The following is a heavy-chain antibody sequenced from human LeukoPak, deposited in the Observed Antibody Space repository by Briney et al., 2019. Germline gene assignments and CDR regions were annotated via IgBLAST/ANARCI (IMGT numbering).Heavy chain of an antibody. CDR2: INHSGST. CDR3: ARGGIQLWLRY. CDR1: GGSFSGYY. Sequence: SETLSLTCAVYGGSFSGYYWSWIRQPPGKGLEWIGEINHSGSTNYNPSLKSRVTISVDTSKNQSSLKLSSVTAADTAVYYCARGGIQLWLRYWGQGTLVTVSS. J-gene: IGHJ4*02. V-gene: IGHV4-34*01. D-gene: IGHD5-18*01.